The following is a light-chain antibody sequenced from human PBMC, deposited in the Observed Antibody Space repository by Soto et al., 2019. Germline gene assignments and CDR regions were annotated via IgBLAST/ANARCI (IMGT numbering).Light chain of an antibody. CDR3: QQYSASPRT. J-gene: IGKJ1*01. Sequence: EIVLTQSPGTLSSPPGERATVSCRASQSVTRTHLAWYQQKPRQAPRLLLYGAFNRAGGIPDRFSGNGSETDFTLTISRLEPEDFAVYYCQQYSASPRTFGQGTK. CDR2: GAF. CDR1: QSVTRTH. V-gene: IGKV3-20*01.